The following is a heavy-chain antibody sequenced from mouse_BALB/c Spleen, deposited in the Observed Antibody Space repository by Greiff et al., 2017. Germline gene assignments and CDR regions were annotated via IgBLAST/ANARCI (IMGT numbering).Heavy chain of an antibody. D-gene: IGHD2-14*01. CDR1: GFTFSSYT. J-gene: IGHJ2*01. CDR3: TRDGVRNYFDY. V-gene: IGHV5-6-4*01. Sequence: EVMLVESGGGLVKPGGSLKLSCAASGFTFSSYTMSWVRQTPEKRLEWVATISSGGSYTYYPDSVKGRFTISRDNAKNTLYLQMSSLKSEDTAMYYCTRDGVRNYFDYWGQGTTLTVSS. CDR2: ISSGGSYT.